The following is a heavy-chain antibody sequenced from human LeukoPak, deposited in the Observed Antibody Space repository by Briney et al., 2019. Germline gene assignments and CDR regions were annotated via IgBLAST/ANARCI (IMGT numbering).Heavy chain of an antibody. J-gene: IGHJ4*02. D-gene: IGHD1-26*01. CDR2: ISGSGGGT. V-gene: IGHV3-23*01. CDR3: ARASGSFDY. Sequence: GGSLRLSCVASGFTFSSYAMNWVHQAPGKGLEWVSAISGSGGGTYYADSVKGRFTISRDNSKNTLYLQMNSLRAEDSAVYYCARASGSFDYWGQGTLVTVSS. CDR1: GFTFSSYA.